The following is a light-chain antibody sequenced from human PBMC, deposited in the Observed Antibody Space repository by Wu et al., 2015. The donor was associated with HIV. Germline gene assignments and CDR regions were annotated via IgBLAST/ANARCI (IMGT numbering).Light chain of an antibody. J-gene: IGKJ2*01. CDR2: GAP. CDR1: QSVSSN. Sequence: DIVLTQSPATLSLSPGERATLSCRASQSVSSNLAWYQQKPGQAPRLLIYGAPTRATGIPARFSGSGSGTEFTLTISSMQSEDFAVYYCQQYNNWYTFGQGTKLEIK. CDR3: QQYNNWYT. V-gene: IGKV3-15*01.